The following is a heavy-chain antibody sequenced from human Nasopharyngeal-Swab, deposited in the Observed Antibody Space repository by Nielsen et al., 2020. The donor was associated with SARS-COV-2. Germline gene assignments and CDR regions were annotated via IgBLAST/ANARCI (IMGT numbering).Heavy chain of an antibody. CDR3: ARGTGTTYYYYYMDV. Sequence: SVKVSCKASGGTFSSYDISWVRQAPGQGLEWMGRIIPILGIANYAQKFQGRVTITADKSTSTAYMELSSLRSEDTAVYYCARGTGTTYYYYYMDVWGKGTTVTVSS. D-gene: IGHD1-7*01. J-gene: IGHJ6*03. V-gene: IGHV1-69*04. CDR1: GGTFSSYD. CDR2: IIPILGIA.